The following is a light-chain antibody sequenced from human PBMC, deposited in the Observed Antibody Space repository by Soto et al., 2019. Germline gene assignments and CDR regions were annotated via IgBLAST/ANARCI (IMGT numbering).Light chain of an antibody. Sequence: EIVLTQSPGTLSLSPVDRATLSCRASQSVRSNYLAWYQQKVGQAPRLLIYGASNRATGIPDRFSGSGSGVDFTLTISRLEPEDFAVYYCQQYGGSPGTFGQGTRLEIK. CDR2: GAS. V-gene: IGKV3-20*01. CDR1: QSVRSNY. J-gene: IGKJ5*01. CDR3: QQYGGSPGT.